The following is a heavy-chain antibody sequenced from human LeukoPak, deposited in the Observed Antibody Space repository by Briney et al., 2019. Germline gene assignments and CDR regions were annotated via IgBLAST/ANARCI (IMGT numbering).Heavy chain of an antibody. CDR2: ISSNGGST. Sequence: GGSLRLSCSASGFPFSSYDMHWVRQAPGKGLEDVSAISSNGGSTYYADSVKGRFTISRDNSKNTLYLQMSSLRAEDTAVYYCVKGSTPRFDYYGMEVWGQGTTVTVSS. D-gene: IGHD3-10*01. J-gene: IGHJ6*02. CDR3: VKGSTPRFDYYGMEV. CDR1: GFPFSSYD. V-gene: IGHV3-64D*09.